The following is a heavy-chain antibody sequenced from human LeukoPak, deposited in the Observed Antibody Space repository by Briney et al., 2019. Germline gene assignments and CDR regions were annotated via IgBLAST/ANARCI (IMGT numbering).Heavy chain of an antibody. CDR2: ISGSGGST. CDR3: AKKKGPRGDGDPIDY. J-gene: IGHJ4*02. D-gene: IGHD4-17*01. CDR1: GYTFTNYA. V-gene: IGHV3-23*01. Sequence: GESLKISCKGSGYTFTNYAMSWVRQAPGKGLEWVSAISGSGGSTYYADSVKGRFTISRDNSKNTLYLQMNSLRAEDTAVYYCAKKKGPRGDGDPIDYWGQGTLVTVSS.